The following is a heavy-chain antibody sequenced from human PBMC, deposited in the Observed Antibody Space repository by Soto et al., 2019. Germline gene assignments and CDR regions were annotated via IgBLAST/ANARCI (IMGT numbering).Heavy chain of an antibody. CDR3: ATQRSGN. CDR2: FNPEDGET. CDR1: GYTLTELS. J-gene: IGHJ4*02. D-gene: IGHD3-10*01. V-gene: IGHV1-24*01. Sequence: QVQLVQSGAEVKKPGASVKVSCKVSGYTLTELSMHWVRQAPGKGLEWMGGFNPEDGETIYAQKFHSRVTITDDTSTDTAYMELSSLISEHTAFYYCATQRSGNWGQGTLVTVSS.